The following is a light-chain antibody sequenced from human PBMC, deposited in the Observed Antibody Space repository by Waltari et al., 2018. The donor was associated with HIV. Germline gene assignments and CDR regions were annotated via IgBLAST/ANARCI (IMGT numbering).Light chain of an antibody. CDR3: AAWTDSLTAVV. Sequence: QSVLTQPPSVSGTPGQRVTISCSGSSSNIGSYYVYWYQQLPGTAPQLLIYRNNQRPSGGPDRFSGSKSGTSASLAINGLRSEDEADYYCAAWTDSLTAVVFGGGTKLSVL. CDR1: SSNIGSYY. J-gene: IGLJ2*01. CDR2: RNN. V-gene: IGLV1-47*01.